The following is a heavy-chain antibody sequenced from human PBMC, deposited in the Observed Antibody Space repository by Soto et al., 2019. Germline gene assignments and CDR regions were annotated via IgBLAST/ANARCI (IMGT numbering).Heavy chain of an antibody. CDR2: ISGSGGST. Sequence: PGGSLRLSCAASGFTFSSYAMSWVRQAPGKWLEWVSAISGSGGSTYYADSVKGLFTISRDNSKNTLYLQMNSLRAEDTAVYYCAKDIGYDFWSGYYHPFDYWGQGTLVPVYS. CDR3: AKDIGYDFWSGYYHPFDY. J-gene: IGHJ4*02. V-gene: IGHV3-23*01. D-gene: IGHD3-3*01. CDR1: GFTFSSYA.